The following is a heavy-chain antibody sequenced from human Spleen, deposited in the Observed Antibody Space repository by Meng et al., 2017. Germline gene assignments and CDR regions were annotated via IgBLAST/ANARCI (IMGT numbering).Heavy chain of an antibody. CDR2: INHSGST. D-gene: IGHD4-11*01. J-gene: IGHJ4*02. Sequence: QGQLQQWGAGLVKPSETLSLTCVVSGGSFSDYYWGWIRQPPGKGLEWIGEINHSGSTNYNPSLESRATISVDTSQNNLSLKLSSVTAADSAVYYCARGPTTMAHDFDYWGQGTLVTVSS. CDR3: ARGPTTMAHDFDY. V-gene: IGHV4-34*01. CDR1: GGSFSDYY.